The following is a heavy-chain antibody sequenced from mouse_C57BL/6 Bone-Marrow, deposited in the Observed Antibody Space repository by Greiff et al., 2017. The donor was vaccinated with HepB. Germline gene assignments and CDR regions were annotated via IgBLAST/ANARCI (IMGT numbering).Heavy chain of an antibody. V-gene: IGHV1-69*01. Sequence: QVQLQQPGAELVMPGASVKLSCKASGYTFTSYWMHWVKQRPGQGLEWIGEIDPSDSYTNYNQKFKGKSTLTVAKSSSTAYMQLSSLTSEDSAVYYCARVGRKYDYDVKVYFDYWGQGTTLTVSS. D-gene: IGHD2-4*01. CDR1: GYTFTSYW. CDR2: IDPSDSYT. J-gene: IGHJ2*01. CDR3: ARVGRKYDYDVKVYFDY.